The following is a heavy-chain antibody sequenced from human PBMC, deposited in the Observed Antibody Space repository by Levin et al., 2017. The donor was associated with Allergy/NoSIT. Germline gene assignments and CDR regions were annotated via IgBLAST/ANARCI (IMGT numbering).Heavy chain of an antibody. V-gene: IGHV1-46*01. Sequence: GESPKISCKASGYTFTSYYMHWVRQAPGQGLEWMGIINPSGGSTSYAQKFQGRVTMTRDTSTSTVYMELSSLRSEDTAVYYCARVAVRIPGIAVAGTPTRGQNWFDPWGQGTLVTVSS. CDR1: GYTFTSYY. J-gene: IGHJ5*02. CDR3: ARVAVRIPGIAVAGTPTRGQNWFDP. CDR2: INPSGGST. D-gene: IGHD6-19*01.